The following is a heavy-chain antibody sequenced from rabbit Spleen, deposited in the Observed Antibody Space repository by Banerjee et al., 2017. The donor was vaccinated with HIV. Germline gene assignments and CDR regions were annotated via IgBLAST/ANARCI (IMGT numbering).Heavy chain of an antibody. J-gene: IGHJ3*01. Sequence: LQESGGGLVTLGGSLTLTCKAPGIDLSNYGISWVRQAPGKGLEWIAFISIDFQHIHYATWVNGRFTISLDNAPNTVTLQLNSLTAADTATYFCARDIYGRGSSLLVLWGQGTLVTVS. CDR2: ISIDFQHI. CDR1: GIDLSNYG. D-gene: IGHD3-3*01. V-gene: IGHV1S47*01. CDR3: ARDIYGRGSSLLVL.